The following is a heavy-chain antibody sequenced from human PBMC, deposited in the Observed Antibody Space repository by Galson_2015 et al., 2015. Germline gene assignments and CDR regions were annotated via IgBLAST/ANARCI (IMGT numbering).Heavy chain of an antibody. J-gene: IGHJ4*02. Sequence: SLRLSCAPSGFTFSTYSMHWVRQAPGKGLEWVSRIDPGGSSTYYADSMKGRFTISRDKSKNTLYMQMNSLRVEDTAVYYCAKADYSGGSGGGSRFDSWGQGALVTVSS. CDR3: AKADYSGGSGGGSRFDS. V-gene: IGHV3-23*03. CDR1: GFTFSTYS. D-gene: IGHD2-15*01. CDR2: IDPGGSST.